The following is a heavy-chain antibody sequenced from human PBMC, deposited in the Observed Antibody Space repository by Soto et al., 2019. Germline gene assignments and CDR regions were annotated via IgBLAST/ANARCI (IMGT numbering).Heavy chain of an antibody. V-gene: IGHV3-48*01. CDR3: ARELYGMDV. CDR1: GFTFSSYS. J-gene: IGHJ6*02. D-gene: IGHD2-2*02. Sequence: GSLRLSCAASGFTFSSYSMNWVRQAPGKGLEWVSYISTGSTTIYYADSVKGRFTISRDNAKNSLYLQMNSLRAEDTAVYYCARELYGMDVWGQGTTVTVSS. CDR2: ISTGSTTI.